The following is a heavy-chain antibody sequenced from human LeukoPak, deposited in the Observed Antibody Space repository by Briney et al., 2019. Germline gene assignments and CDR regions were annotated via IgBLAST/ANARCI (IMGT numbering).Heavy chain of an antibody. Sequence: RSGGSLRLSCAASGFTFSSYSMNWVRQAPGKGLDWVAVIWYDGSNKNYADSVKGRFTISRDNSKNTLYLLMDSLRAEDTGVYYCATARDNYDISGFSALEDWGQGTLVTVSS. CDR2: IWYDGSNK. D-gene: IGHD3-22*01. CDR1: GFTFSSYS. J-gene: IGHJ4*02. V-gene: IGHV3-33*08. CDR3: ATARDNYDISGFSALED.